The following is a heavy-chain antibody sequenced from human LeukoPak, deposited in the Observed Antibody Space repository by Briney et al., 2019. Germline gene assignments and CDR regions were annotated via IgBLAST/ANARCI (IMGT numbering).Heavy chain of an antibody. V-gene: IGHV3-7*01. CDR2: IKQDGSEK. D-gene: IGHD1-14*01. J-gene: IGHJ4*02. CDR3: VKDNPLDY. Sequence: GGSLRLSCAASGFTFSSYWMSWVRQAPGKGLEWVANIKQDGSEKYYVDSVKGRFTISRDNSKNTLYLHINSLRAEDTAVYYCVKDNPLDYWGQGTLVIVSS. CDR1: GFTFSSYW.